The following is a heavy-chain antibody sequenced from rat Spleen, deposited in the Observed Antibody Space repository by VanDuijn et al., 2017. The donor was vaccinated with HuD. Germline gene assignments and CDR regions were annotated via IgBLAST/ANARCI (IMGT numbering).Heavy chain of an antibody. V-gene: IGHV5-31*01. CDR1: GFTFNNYW. CDR2: ITNTGGNT. D-gene: IGHD1-10*01. CDR3: AKGYNNYGWYFDF. Sequence: EVQLVESGGGLVQPGRSLKLSCVASGFTFNNYWMTWIRQAPGKGLEWVASITNTGGNTYYRDSVKGRFTISRDNAKNTLYLQMDSLRSEDTATYYCAKGYNNYGWYFDFWGPGTMVTVSS. J-gene: IGHJ1*01.